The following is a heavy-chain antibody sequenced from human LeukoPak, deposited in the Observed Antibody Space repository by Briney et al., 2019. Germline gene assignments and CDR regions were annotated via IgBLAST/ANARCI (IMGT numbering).Heavy chain of an antibody. CDR1: GGSVSSGSYY. J-gene: IGHJ1*01. CDR2: IYYSGST. D-gene: IGHD3-22*01. V-gene: IGHV4-61*01. Sequence: SETLSLTCTVSGGSVSSGSYYWSWIRQPPGKGLEWIGYIYYSGSTNYNPSLKSRVTISVDTSKNQFSLKLSSVTAADTAAYYCASTYYYDSSGYFQHWGQGTLVTVSS. CDR3: ASTYYYDSSGYFQH.